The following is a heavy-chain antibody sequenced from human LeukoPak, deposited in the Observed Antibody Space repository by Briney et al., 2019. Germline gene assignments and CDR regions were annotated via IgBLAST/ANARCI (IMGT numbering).Heavy chain of an antibody. V-gene: IGHV4-59*11. CDR1: GDSIGSHY. CDR2: IFYVGST. Sequence: SETLSLTCTVSGDSIGSHYWSWIRQPPGKGLEWIGYIFYVGSTNYNPSLKSRVTISVDTSKNQFPLKLNSVTAADTAVYYCARDYYDSRGEAFDIWGQGTMVTVSS. D-gene: IGHD3-22*01. J-gene: IGHJ3*02. CDR3: ARDYYDSRGEAFDI.